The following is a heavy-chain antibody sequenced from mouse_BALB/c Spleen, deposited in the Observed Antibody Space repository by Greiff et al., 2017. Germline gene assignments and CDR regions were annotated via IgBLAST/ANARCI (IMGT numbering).Heavy chain of an antibody. V-gene: IGHV5-9-1*01. CDR2: ISSGGSYT. CDR3: ARGQDGFAY. CDR1: GFTFSSYT. J-gene: IGHJ3*01. Sequence: EVKLVESGGGLVKPGGSLKLSCAASGFTFSSYTMSWVRQTPEKRLEWVATISSGGSYTYYPDSVKGRFTISRDNAKNTLYLQMSSLRSEDTAMYYCARGQDGFAYWGQGTLVTVSA.